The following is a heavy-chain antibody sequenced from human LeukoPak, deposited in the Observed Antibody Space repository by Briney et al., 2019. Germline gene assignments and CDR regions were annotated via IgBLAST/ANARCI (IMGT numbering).Heavy chain of an antibody. CDR3: ARRHRTDPDY. V-gene: IGHV3-48*03. CDR2: ISSSGSTI. CDR1: GFTFSSYE. Sequence: GGSPRLSCAASGFTFSSYEMNWVRQAPGKGLEWVSYISSSGSTIYYADSVKGRFTISRDNAKNSLYLQMNSLRAEDTAVYYCARRHRTDPDYWGQGTLVTVSS. J-gene: IGHJ4*02.